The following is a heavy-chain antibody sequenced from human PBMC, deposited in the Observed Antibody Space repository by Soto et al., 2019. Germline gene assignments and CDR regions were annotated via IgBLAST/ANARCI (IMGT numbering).Heavy chain of an antibody. Sequence: PSETLSLTCAVYGGSFIGYYWSWIRQPPWKGLEWIGEINHSGSTKYNPSLKSRVTISVDTSKNQFSLKLSSVTAADTAVYYCARGSPKDIVVVPAAMESYYYYGMDVWGQGTTVTVS. J-gene: IGHJ6*02. CDR3: ARGSPKDIVVVPAAMESYYYYGMDV. CDR2: INHSGST. D-gene: IGHD2-2*01. V-gene: IGHV4-34*01. CDR1: GGSFIGYY.